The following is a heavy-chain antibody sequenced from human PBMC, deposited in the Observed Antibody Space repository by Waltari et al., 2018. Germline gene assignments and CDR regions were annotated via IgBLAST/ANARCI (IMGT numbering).Heavy chain of an antibody. D-gene: IGHD6-13*01. J-gene: IGHJ4*02. Sequence: EVQLVESGGGLVQPGGSLRLSCAASGFTFSSYDMHWVRQAKGKGLEWVSAIGTAGDTNYPCSVKSRFTIARENAKNSLYLQMNSLRAGDTAVYYCARGGSSSWYIAYWGQGTLVTVSS. V-gene: IGHV3-13*01. CDR3: ARGGSSSWYIAY. CDR1: GFTFSSYD. CDR2: IGTAGDT.